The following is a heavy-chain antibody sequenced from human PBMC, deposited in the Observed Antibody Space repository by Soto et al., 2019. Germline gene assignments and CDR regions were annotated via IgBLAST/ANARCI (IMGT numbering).Heavy chain of an antibody. V-gene: IGHV3-64*01. CDR1: GFTFSSYA. CDR2: ISSNGGST. J-gene: IGHJ6*03. Sequence: GGSLRLSCAASGFTFSSYAMHWVRQAPGKGLEYVSAISSNGGSTYYANSVKGRFTISRDNSKNTLYLQMGSLRAEDMAVYYCARVGATIFGVASHYMDVWGKGTTVTVSS. D-gene: IGHD3-3*01. CDR3: ARVGATIFGVASHYMDV.